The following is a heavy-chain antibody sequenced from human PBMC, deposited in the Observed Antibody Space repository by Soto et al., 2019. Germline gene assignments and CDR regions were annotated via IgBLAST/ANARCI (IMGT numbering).Heavy chain of an antibody. CDR3: ARAGYSSGWFDY. J-gene: IGHJ4*02. CDR1: GGTFSSYA. V-gene: IGHV1-69*06. CDR2: IIPIFGTA. Sequence: SVKVSCKASGGTFSSYAISWVRQAPGQGLEWMGGIIPIFGTANYAQKFQGRVTITADKSTSTAYMELSSLRSEDTAVYYCARAGYSSGWFDYWGQGTLVTVSS. D-gene: IGHD6-19*01.